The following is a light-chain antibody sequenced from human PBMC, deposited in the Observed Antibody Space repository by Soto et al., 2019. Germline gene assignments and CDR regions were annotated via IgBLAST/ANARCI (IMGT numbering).Light chain of an antibody. CDR2: ASS. Sequence: DIQMTQSPSSLSASVGDRVTINCRASQNVNDYLAWYQQKPGNSPKVLIYASSTLQTGVPSRFSGSGSGTDFSLTISSLHPEDVATYYCQQVDSYPRTFGQGTKVDIK. CDR1: QNVNDY. CDR3: QQVDSYPRT. V-gene: IGKV1-9*01. J-gene: IGKJ1*01.